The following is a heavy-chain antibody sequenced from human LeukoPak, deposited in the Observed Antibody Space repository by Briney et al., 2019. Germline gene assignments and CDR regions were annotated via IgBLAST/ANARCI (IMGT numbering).Heavy chain of an antibody. V-gene: IGHV4-34*01. CDR1: GGSFSGYY. D-gene: IGHD3-10*01. CDR2: IYHSGST. Sequence: PLETLSLTCAVYGGSFSGYYWSWIRQPPGKGLEWIGEIYHSGSTNYNPSLKSRVTISVDKSKNQFSLKLSSVTAADTAVYYCARAVWFGEMDVWGQGTTVTVSS. CDR3: ARAVWFGEMDV. J-gene: IGHJ6*02.